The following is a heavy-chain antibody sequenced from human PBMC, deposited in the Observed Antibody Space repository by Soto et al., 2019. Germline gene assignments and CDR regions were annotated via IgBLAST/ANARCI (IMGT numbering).Heavy chain of an antibody. D-gene: IGHD3-10*01. J-gene: IGHJ3*02. Sequence: PGGSLRLSCAASGFTFSSYSMNWVRQAPGKGLEWVSYISSSSSTIYYADSVKGRFTISRDNAKNSLYLQMNSLRDEDTAVYYCARVSTVMVRGVIISDAFDIWGQGTMVTVSS. CDR3: ARVSTVMVRGVIISDAFDI. CDR1: GFTFSSYS. V-gene: IGHV3-48*02. CDR2: ISSSSSTI.